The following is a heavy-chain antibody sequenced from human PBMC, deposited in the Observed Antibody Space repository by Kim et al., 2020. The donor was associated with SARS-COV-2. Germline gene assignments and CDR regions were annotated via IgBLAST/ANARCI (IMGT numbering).Heavy chain of an antibody. D-gene: IGHD4-17*01. V-gene: IGHV3-48*02. CDR2: I. J-gene: IGHJ3*02. CDR3: ANGPGDAFDI. Sequence: IYYADSVKGRFTISRDNAKNSLYLQMNSLRDEDTAVYYCANGPGDAFDIWGQGTMVTVSS.